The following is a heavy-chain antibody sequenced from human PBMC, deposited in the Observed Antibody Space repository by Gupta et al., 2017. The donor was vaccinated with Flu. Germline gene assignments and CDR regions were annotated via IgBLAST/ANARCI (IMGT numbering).Heavy chain of an antibody. CDR3: ARADGGYCSATDCVGAFEV. Sequence: QVQLQESGPGLVRPAQTLSLTCTVSGDSISSSEHYWSWIRQRPGKGLEWIAFIYHSGSTYYNPSLKSRLSTSIDKTNNQFSMRLTTVTAADAAVYYCARADGGYCSATDCVGAFEVWGQGTMVTV. D-gene: IGHD2-15*01. V-gene: IGHV4-31*03. CDR2: IYHSGST. CDR1: GDSISSSEHY. J-gene: IGHJ3*01.